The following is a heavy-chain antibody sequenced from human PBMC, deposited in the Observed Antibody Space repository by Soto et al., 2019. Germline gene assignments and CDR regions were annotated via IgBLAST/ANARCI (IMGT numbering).Heavy chain of an antibody. CDR2: LYPGDSNV. CDR3: AGRPYTSKGLGEFDN. CDR1: GYDFAKYW. Sequence: PGESLKISCKGSGYDFAKYWIGWVRQMPGKGLEWMGVLYPGDSNVKYSPSFQGQVTLSADRFNTTAHLQWGSLKASDTAMYYFAGRPYTSKGLGEFDNGGQGTLVTSPQ. D-gene: IGHD3-10*01. J-gene: IGHJ4*02. V-gene: IGHV5-51*01.